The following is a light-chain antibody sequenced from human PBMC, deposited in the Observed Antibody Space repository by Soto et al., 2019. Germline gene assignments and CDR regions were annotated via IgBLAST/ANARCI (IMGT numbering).Light chain of an antibody. V-gene: IGKV3-15*01. CDR2: SAS. Sequence: EIVMTQSTATLYVSPGEKATLSCRASQSISTELACYQQKPDQPPRVLIYSASTRATGVAARFTGSGSGSEFTLTISGLQSEDFAVHYYQQGHNWPITFGQGPRLEI. CDR1: QSISTE. J-gene: IGKJ2*01. CDR3: QQGHNWPIT.